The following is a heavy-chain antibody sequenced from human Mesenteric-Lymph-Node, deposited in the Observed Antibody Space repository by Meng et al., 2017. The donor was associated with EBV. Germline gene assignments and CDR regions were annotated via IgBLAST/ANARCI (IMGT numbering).Heavy chain of an antibody. V-gene: IGHV4-34*01. CDR1: GGSFSDYY. J-gene: IGHJ5*02. CDR3: AALGSFASSIDP. Sequence: QGQLRQGGPGLLKPSGTLSLTCAGNGGSFSDYYWTWIRQPPGKGLEWIGEVNHAGTTIYNPSLESRVTISVDTSKNQFSLKLTSVTAADTAVYFCAALGSFASSIDPWGQGTLVTVSS. CDR2: VNHAGTT. D-gene: IGHD3-16*01.